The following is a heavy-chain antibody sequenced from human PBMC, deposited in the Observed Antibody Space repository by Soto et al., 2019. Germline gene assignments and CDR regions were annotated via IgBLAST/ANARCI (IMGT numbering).Heavy chain of an antibody. CDR1: GYTFTSYA. CDR3: ARDPGGTVDPSNGMDV. D-gene: IGHD1-26*01. V-gene: IGHV1-3*01. Sequence: ASVKVSCKASGYTFTSYAMHWVRQAPGQRLEWMGWINAGNGNTKYSQKFQGRVTITRDTSASTAYMELSSLRSEDTAVYYCARDPGGTVDPSNGMDVWGQGTTVTVSS. CDR2: INAGNGNT. J-gene: IGHJ6*02.